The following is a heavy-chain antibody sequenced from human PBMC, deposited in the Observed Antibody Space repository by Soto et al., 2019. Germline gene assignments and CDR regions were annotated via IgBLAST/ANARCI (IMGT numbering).Heavy chain of an antibody. Sequence: ESGGGLVQPGGSLRLSCAASGFTVSSNYMSWVRQAPGKGLEWVSVIYSGGSTYYADSVKGRFTISRDNSKNTLYLQMNSLRAEDTAVYYCARPTRYYDFWSGYSKDYYMDVWGKGTTVTVSS. J-gene: IGHJ6*03. V-gene: IGHV3-66*01. D-gene: IGHD3-3*01. CDR2: IYSGGST. CDR1: GFTVSSNY. CDR3: ARPTRYYDFWSGYSKDYYMDV.